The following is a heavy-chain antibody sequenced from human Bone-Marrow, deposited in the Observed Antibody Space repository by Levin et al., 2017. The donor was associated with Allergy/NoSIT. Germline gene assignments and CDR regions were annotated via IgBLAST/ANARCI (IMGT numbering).Heavy chain of an antibody. D-gene: IGHD4-23*01. CDR1: GFTFSTSA. CDR2: ILYDGSKE. J-gene: IGHJ2*01. Sequence: LSLTCAASGFTFSTSAMHWVRQAPGKGLEWVAFILYDGSKEYYADSVKGRFTISRDNSKNTLSLQMDSLRTEDTAVYFCAKDYGGRSYWYFDLWGRGTLVTVSS. CDR3: AKDYGGRSYWYFDL. V-gene: IGHV3-30*18.